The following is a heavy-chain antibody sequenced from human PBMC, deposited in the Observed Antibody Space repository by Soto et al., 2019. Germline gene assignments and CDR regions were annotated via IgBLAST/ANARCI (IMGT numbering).Heavy chain of an antibody. CDR1: GGSISSSSYY. CDR2: IYYSGST. CDR3: ARARITIFGVVISPYFDY. D-gene: IGHD3-3*01. V-gene: IGHV4-39*01. Sequence: QLQLQESGPGLVKPSETLSLTCTVSGGSISSSSYYWGWIRQPPGKGLEWIGSIYYSGSTYYNPSLKSRVTISVDTSKNQFSLKLSSVTAADTAVYYCARARITIFGVVISPYFDYWGQGTLVTVSS. J-gene: IGHJ4*02.